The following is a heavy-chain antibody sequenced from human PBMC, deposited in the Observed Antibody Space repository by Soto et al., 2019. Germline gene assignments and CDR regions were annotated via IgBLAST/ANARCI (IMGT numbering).Heavy chain of an antibody. CDR2: VKDGGST. CDR3: ARGQEGIVATH. Sequence: QVQLQQWGAGLLKPSETLSLTCTVNGGSLTGYYWSWIRQPPGKGLEWIGEVKDGGSTNYSPSLRGXXSXSXXTSKNHFSLRLTSVTAADTAVDFCARGQEGIVATHWDQGALVTVSS. D-gene: IGHD5-12*01. J-gene: IGHJ4*02. CDR1: GGSLTGYY. V-gene: IGHV4-34*01.